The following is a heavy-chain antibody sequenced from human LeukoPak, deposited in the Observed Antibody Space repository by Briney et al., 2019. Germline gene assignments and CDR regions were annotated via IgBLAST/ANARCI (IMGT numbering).Heavy chain of an antibody. Sequence: GGSLRLSCAASGFTFDDYGMSWVRQAPGKGLEWVSGVSAINWNGGSTGYADSVKGRFTISRDNAKNSLYLQMNSLRAEDTAFYLCARDRASGWYRGDYDYWGQGTLVTVSS. J-gene: IGHJ4*02. CDR1: GFTFDDYG. D-gene: IGHD6-19*01. CDR2: INWNGGST. CDR3: ARDRASGWYRGDYDY. V-gene: IGHV3-20*01.